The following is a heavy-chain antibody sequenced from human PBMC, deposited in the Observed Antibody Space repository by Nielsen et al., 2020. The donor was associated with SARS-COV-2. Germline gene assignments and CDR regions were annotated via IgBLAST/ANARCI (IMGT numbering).Heavy chain of an antibody. V-gene: IGHV1-3*04. CDR1: GYTFTAYA. Sequence: ASVKVSCKASGYTFTAYAIHWVRQDPGQRLEWMGWINSGSGNTKYSQKFRGRVTITRDTSASTAYMELSGLSSEDTAVYYCARITPSSGWDYWGQGTLVTVSS. J-gene: IGHJ4*02. D-gene: IGHD6-19*01. CDR3: ARITPSSGWDY. CDR2: INSGSGNT.